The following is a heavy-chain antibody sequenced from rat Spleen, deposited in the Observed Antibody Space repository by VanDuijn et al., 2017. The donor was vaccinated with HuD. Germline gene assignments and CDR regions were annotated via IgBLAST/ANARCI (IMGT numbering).Heavy chain of an antibody. Sequence: EVKLVESGGGLVQPGRSLKLSCAASGFDFSDYWMSWIRQAPTKGLEWIASISPSGGSTYYRDSVKGRFTISRDNAKNTQYLQMNNLRSEDTAMYYCARGTPGDYWGQGVMVTVSS. CDR3: ARGTPGDY. V-gene: IGHV5-19*01. D-gene: IGHD1-4*01. J-gene: IGHJ2*01. CDR2: ISPSGGST. CDR1: GFDFSDYW.